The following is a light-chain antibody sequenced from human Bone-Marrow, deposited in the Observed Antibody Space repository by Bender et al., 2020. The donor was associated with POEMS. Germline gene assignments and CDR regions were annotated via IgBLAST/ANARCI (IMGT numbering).Light chain of an antibody. Sequence: SYVLTQPPSVSVAPGKTATITCGGNDIETKRVHWYQQRSGQAPVLVVFDNTDRPSGIPERFSGSNSGNPATLTISRVEAGDEADYYCQVSQGTSDLWVFGGGTKLTVL. V-gene: IGLV3-21*03. CDR3: QVSQGTSDLWV. CDR1: DIETKR. CDR2: DNT. J-gene: IGLJ3*02.